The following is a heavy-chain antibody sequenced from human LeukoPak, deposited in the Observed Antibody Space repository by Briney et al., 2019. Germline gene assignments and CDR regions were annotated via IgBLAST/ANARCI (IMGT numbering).Heavy chain of an antibody. CDR1: GYTFTSYD. J-gene: IGHJ4*02. V-gene: IGHV1-8*01. CDR2: MNPNSGNT. D-gene: IGHD5-12*01. CDR3: ARGRGEGDIVATVFGY. Sequence: ASVKVSCKASGYTFTSYDINWVRQATGQGLEWMGWMNPNSGNTGYAQKFQGRVTMTRNTSISTAYMELSSLRSEDTAVYYCARGRGEGDIVATVFGYWGQGTLVTVSS.